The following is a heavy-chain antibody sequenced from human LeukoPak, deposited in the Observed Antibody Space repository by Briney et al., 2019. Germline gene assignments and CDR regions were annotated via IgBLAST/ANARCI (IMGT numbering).Heavy chain of an antibody. D-gene: IGHD6-13*01. V-gene: IGHV5-51*01. J-gene: IGHJ4*02. CDR3: ARQSRLFTTAAGSFDY. CDR1: GYSFTSYW. CDR2: IYPGDSDT. Sequence: GESLKISCKGSGYSFTSYWIGWVRQMPGKGLKWMGIIYPGDSDTRYSPSFQGQVTISADKSISTAYLQWSTLKASDTAMYYCARQSRLFTTAAGSFDYWGQGTLVTVSS.